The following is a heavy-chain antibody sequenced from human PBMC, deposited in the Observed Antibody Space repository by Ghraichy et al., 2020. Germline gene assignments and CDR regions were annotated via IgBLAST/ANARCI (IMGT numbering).Heavy chain of an antibody. CDR3: AKGLWLLDY. D-gene: IGHD5-18*01. V-gene: IGHV3-23*01. CDR2: ISGSGGST. Sequence: GESLNISCAASGFTFSSYAMSWVRQAPGKGLEWVSAISGSGGSTYYADSVKGRFTISRDNSKNTLYLQMNSLRAEDTAVYYCAKGLWLLDYWGQGTLVTVSS. CDR1: GFTFSSYA. J-gene: IGHJ4*02.